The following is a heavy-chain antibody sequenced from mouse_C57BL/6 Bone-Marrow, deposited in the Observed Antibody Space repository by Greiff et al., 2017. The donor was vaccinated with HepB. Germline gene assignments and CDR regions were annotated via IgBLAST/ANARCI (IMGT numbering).Heavy chain of an antibody. CDR1: GFTFSSYA. CDR3: ARDGDEGYAMDY. J-gene: IGHJ4*01. Sequence: EVKLQESGGGLVKPGGSLKLSCAASGFTFSSYAMSWVRQTPEKRLEWVATISDGGSYTYYPDNVKGRFTISRDNAKNNLYLQMSHLKSEDTAMYYCARDGDEGYAMDYWGQGTSVTVSS. CDR2: ISDGGSYT. V-gene: IGHV5-4*01.